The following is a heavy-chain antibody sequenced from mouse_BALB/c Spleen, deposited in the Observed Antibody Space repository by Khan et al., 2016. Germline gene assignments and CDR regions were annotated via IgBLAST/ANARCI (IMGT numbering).Heavy chain of an antibody. D-gene: IGHD1-1*01. J-gene: IGHJ3*01. CDR1: GYSITSDYA. V-gene: IGHV3-2*02. Sequence: EVQLQESGPGLVKPSQSLSLTCTVTGYSITSDYAWNWIRQFPGNKLEWMGYISYSGSTSYNPSLKSRISITRDTSKNQSFLQLNSVTTEDTATYYCAAYFCFLFAYWCQGTLVTVSA. CDR3: AAYFCFLFAY. CDR2: ISYSGST.